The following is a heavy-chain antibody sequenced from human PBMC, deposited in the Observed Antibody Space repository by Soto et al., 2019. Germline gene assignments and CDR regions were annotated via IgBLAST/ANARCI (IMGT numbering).Heavy chain of an antibody. V-gene: IGHV1-18*04. J-gene: IGHJ4*02. CDR1: GYAFTSYG. D-gene: IGHD3-16*02. CDR3: ARAAKGGYHSAH. Sequence: QVQLVQSGPEVKNPGASVRVSCVASGYAFTSYGVNWVRQAPGQGLEWMGWIAPHSGRTTYLPKFQGRVTMTADVSTDTAYIEPGGLKSDHTGIYFCARAAKGGYHSAHWGQGTVVTVSS. CDR2: IAPHSGRT.